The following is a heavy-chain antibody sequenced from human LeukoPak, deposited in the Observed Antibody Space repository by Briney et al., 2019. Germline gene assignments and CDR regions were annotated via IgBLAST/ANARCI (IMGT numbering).Heavy chain of an antibody. Sequence: GGSLRLSCAASGFTFSSYAMAWVRQAPGKGLEWVSSTSGSSGSTYYADFVKGRFTISRDNSKNTLYLQMNSLRVEDTAVYYCAKKGHCSGGSCYSVLDYFDYWGQGTLVTVSS. CDR1: GFTFSSYA. J-gene: IGHJ4*02. CDR2: TSGSSGST. CDR3: AKKGHCSGGSCYSVLDYFDY. D-gene: IGHD2-15*01. V-gene: IGHV3-23*01.